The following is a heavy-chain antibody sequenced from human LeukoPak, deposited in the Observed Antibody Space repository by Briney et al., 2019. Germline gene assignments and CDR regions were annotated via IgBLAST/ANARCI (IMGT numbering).Heavy chain of an antibody. J-gene: IGHJ4*02. CDR3: ARGAPDYYDSSGYNFDY. V-gene: IGHV1-8*01. CDR2: MNPNSGNT. Sequence: ASVKVSCKASGYTFTSYDINWVRQATGQGLEWMGWMNPNSGNTGYAQKFQGRVTITRNTSISTAYMELSSLRSEDTAVYYCARGAPDYYDSSGYNFDYWGQGTLVTVSS. D-gene: IGHD3-22*01. CDR1: GYTFTSYD.